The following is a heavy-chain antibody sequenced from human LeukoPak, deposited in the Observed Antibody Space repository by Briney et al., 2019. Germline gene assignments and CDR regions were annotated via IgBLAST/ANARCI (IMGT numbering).Heavy chain of an antibody. V-gene: IGHV2-70*11. CDR1: GFSLSTSGMC. CDR3: ARIRTYYDILTGYYAWGSFDY. Sequence: SGPTLVXPKQTLTLTCTLSGFSLSTSGMCVSWIRQPPGKALEWLARIDWDDDKYYRTSLKTRLTISKDTSKNQVVLTMTNMDPVDTATYYCARIRTYYDILTGYYAWGSFDYWGQGTLVTVSS. D-gene: IGHD3-9*01. CDR2: IDWDDDK. J-gene: IGHJ4*02.